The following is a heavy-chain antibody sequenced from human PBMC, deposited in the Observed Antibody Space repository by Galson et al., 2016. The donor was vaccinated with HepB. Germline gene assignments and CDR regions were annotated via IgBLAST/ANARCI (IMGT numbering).Heavy chain of an antibody. CDR1: GYTFTGYY. CDR3: ARAMRYYDSSGYPSVGMDV. J-gene: IGHJ6*02. CDR2: INPNSGGT. D-gene: IGHD3-22*01. Sequence: SVKVSCKASGYTFTGYYMHWVRQAPGQGLEWMGWINPNSGGTNYAQKFQGRVTMTRDTSISTAYMELSRLRSEDTAVYYCARAMRYYDSSGYPSVGMDVWGQGTPVTVAS. V-gene: IGHV1-2*02.